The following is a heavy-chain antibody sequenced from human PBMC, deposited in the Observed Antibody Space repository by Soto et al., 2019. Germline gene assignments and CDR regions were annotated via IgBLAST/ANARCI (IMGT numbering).Heavy chain of an antibody. J-gene: IGHJ6*01. CDR1: GYPFTSYG. V-gene: IGHV1-18*04. CDR3: ARRGYSSSWYDYYYYGMDV. Sequence: GSVKVSFKASGYPFTSYGISLVRQAPGQGLEWMGWISAYNGNTNYAQKLQGRVTMTTDTSTSTAYMELRSLRSDDTAVYYCARRGYSSSWYDYYYYGMDVWGQGTTVTVSS. D-gene: IGHD6-13*01. CDR2: ISAYNGNT.